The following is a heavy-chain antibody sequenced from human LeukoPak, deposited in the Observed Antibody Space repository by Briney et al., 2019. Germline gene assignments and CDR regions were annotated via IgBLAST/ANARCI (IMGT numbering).Heavy chain of an antibody. CDR2: IKHDGSEK. J-gene: IGHJ4*02. V-gene: IGHV3-7*01. CDR1: GFTFSSYW. Sequence: GGSLRLSCAASGFTFSSYWRSWVRQAPGKGLEGVANIKHDGSEKYYVDSVKGRFTISRDNAKNSLYLQMNSMRAEDTAVYYCARAYYDFWSGSRGYWGQGTLVTVSS. D-gene: IGHD3-3*01. CDR3: ARAYYDFWSGSRGY.